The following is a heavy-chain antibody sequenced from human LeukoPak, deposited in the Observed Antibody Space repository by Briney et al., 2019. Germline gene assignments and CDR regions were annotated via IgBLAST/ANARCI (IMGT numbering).Heavy chain of an antibody. V-gene: IGHV4-39*01. J-gene: IGHJ5*02. CDR2: IYYSGST. CDR3: AIYSSGYLNWFDP. D-gene: IGHD3-22*01. CDR1: GGSFSGSSYY. Sequence: SEALSLTCAVYGGSFSGSSYYWGWIRQPPGKGLEWIGNIYYSGSTYYNPSLKSRVTISVDTSKNQFSLKLSSVTAADTAVYYCAIYSSGYLNWFDPWGQGTLVTVSS.